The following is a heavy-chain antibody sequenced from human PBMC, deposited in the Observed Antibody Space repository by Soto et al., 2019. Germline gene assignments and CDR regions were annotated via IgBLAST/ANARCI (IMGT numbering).Heavy chain of an antibody. D-gene: IGHD6-13*01. V-gene: IGHV4-59*11. CDR1: GGSSSSHH. CDR2: IKNNGGT. J-gene: IGHJ2*01. CDR3: ARGIAAATTTFSWYFDL. Sequence: SETLSLTCAVPGGSSSSHHWSWIRQPPEEGLEWIGYIKNNGGTNYNPSLKSRVTISVDTSKNQFSLKLRSVTAADTAVYYCARGIAAATTTFSWYFDLWGRGTLVTVS.